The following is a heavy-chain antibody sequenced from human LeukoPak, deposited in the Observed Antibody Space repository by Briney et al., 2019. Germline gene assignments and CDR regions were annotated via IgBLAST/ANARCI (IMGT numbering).Heavy chain of an antibody. CDR2: ISSSGSV. CDR1: RGSISGSIRSYY. CDR3: ARIPLGYSGAYYFDY. D-gene: IGHD5-12*01. J-gene: IGHJ4*02. Sequence: SETLSLTCTVSRGSISGSIRSYYWSWLRQPPGKGLEWIGYISSSGSVNDNPSLRSRVTISVDTSKNQFFLNLSSVSAADTAVYHCARIPLGYSGAYYFDYWGQGTLVTVSP. V-gene: IGHV4-4*09.